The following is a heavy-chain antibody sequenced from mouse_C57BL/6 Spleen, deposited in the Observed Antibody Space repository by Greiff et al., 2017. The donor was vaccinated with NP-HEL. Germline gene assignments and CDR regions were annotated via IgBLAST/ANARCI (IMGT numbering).Heavy chain of an antibody. J-gene: IGHJ1*03. CDR3: AGSPYYYGSSHWYFDV. V-gene: IGHV7-3*01. CDR1: GFTFTDYY. D-gene: IGHD1-1*01. CDR2: IRNKAIGYTT. Sequence: EVQGVESGGGLVQPGGSLSLSCAASGFTFTDYYMSWVRQPPGKALEWVGFIRNKAIGYTTEYSASVQGRFTISRDNSQIILYLQMNALRAEDSATYYCAGSPYYYGSSHWYFDVWGTGTTVTVSS.